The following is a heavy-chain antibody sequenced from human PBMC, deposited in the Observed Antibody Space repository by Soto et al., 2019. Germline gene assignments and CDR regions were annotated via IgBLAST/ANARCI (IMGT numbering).Heavy chain of an antibody. CDR3: AAGNVYDILTGTLDH. V-gene: IGHV3-23*01. CDR1: GFTFSSYA. CDR2: ISGSGGST. Sequence: PWGSLRLSCAASGFTFSSYAMSWVRQAPGKGLEWVSAISGSGGSTYYADSVKGRFTISRDNSKNTLYLQMNSLRAEDTAVYYCAAGNVYDILTGTLDHWGQGTLVTVSS. D-gene: IGHD3-9*01. J-gene: IGHJ4*02.